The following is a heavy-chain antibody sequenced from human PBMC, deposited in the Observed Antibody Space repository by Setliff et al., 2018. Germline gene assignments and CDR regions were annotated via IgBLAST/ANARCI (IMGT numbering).Heavy chain of an antibody. D-gene: IGHD5-12*01. Sequence: ASVKVSCKASGYTFSNYLLHWVRQAPGQSPEWVGWINAGNGHTKYSQRFQDRITITSETSATTVYMELRSLRSEDTAVYYCVRVDMVLPNFDFWGQGTLVTVSS. CDR2: INAGNGHT. J-gene: IGHJ4*02. CDR3: VRVDMVLPNFDF. V-gene: IGHV1-3*01. CDR1: GYTFSNYL.